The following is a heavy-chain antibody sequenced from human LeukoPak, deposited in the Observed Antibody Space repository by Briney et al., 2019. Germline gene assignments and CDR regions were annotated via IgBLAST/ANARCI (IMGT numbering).Heavy chain of an antibody. V-gene: IGHV1-69*05. J-gene: IGHJ3*01. CDR1: GGTFSSYA. Sequence: SVKVSCKASGGTFSSYAISWVRQAPGQGLEWMGGIIPIFGTANYAQKFQGRVTMTTDTTTSTGYMEVRSLRSDDTAVYYCARDVSSNGNDLWGQGTTVTVSA. CDR3: ARDVSSNGNDL. D-gene: IGHD2-8*01. CDR2: IIPIFGTA.